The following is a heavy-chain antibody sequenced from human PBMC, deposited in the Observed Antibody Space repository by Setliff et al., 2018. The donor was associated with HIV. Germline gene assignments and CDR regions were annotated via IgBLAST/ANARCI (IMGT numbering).Heavy chain of an antibody. CDR1: GGSISSSSYY. Sequence: SETLSLTCTVSGGSISSSSYYWAWIRQPPGKGLEWIGSIYYSGNTYYNPSLKSRVTISGDTSKKQFSLKLRAVTAADSAVYYCARQGRPGDFDSWGQGTLVTVSS. CDR2: IYYSGNT. V-gene: IGHV4-39*01. D-gene: IGHD7-27*01. CDR3: ARQGRPGDFDS. J-gene: IGHJ4*02.